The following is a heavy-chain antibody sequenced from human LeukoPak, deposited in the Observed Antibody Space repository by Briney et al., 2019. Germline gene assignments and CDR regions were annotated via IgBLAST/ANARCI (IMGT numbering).Heavy chain of an antibody. Sequence: PGGSLRLSCAASGFTLSSYWMSWVRQAPGKGLEWVANIKQDGSEKYYVDSVKGRFTISRDNAKNSLYLQMNSLRAEDTAVYYCARDRSYDSSGYYQGRYYYGMDVWGQGTTVTVSS. D-gene: IGHD3-22*01. CDR2: IKQDGSEK. V-gene: IGHV3-7*01. CDR1: GFTLSSYW. J-gene: IGHJ6*02. CDR3: ARDRSYDSSGYYQGRYYYGMDV.